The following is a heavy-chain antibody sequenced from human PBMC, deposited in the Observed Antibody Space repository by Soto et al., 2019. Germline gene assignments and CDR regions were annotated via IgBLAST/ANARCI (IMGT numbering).Heavy chain of an antibody. CDR1: GYIFSSHG. D-gene: IGHD3-10*01. V-gene: IGHV1-18*01. J-gene: IGHJ4*02. Sequence: QVHLVQSGAEVKKPGASVKVSCKASGYIFSSHGISWVRQAPGRELEWMAWISAYNGDRNYAETLQGRVTVTTDTSTNTAYMELRSLRSDDTAVYYCAREAFDADYIDFWGQGTLVTVSS. CDR2: ISAYNGDR. CDR3: AREAFDADYIDF.